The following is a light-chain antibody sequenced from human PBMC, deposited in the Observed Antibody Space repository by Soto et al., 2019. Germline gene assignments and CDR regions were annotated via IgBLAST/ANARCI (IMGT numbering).Light chain of an antibody. V-gene: IGKV1-39*01. Sequence: DIQMTQSPSSLSASVGDRVAITCRASQNIRNYLNWYQQKPGKAPRVLIYGAASLQSGVPSRFSGSGSGTNFSLTINSLQPEDYATYYCQQSYNIQALTFGGGTTVEIK. CDR2: GAA. CDR3: QQSYNIQALT. CDR1: QNIRNY. J-gene: IGKJ4*01.